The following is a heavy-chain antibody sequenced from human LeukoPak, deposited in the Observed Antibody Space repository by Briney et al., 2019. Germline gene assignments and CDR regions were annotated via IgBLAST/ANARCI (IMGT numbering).Heavy chain of an antibody. D-gene: IGHD4-17*01. Sequence: GGSLRLSCAASGFTFSSYSMNWVRQAPGLGLEWVSYISISGSTIYYADSVEGRFTISRDNAKNSLYLQMNSLRDEGTAVYYCARDRATVTTSDAFDIWGRGTVVTVSS. CDR1: GFTFSSYS. V-gene: IGHV3-48*02. CDR3: ARDRATVTTSDAFDI. J-gene: IGHJ3*02. CDR2: ISISGSTI.